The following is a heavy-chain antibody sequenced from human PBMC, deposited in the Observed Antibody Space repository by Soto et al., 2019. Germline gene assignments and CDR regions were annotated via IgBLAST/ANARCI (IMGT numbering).Heavy chain of an antibody. CDR3: ARDRGRAFEY. Sequence: SETLSLTCAVSGGSVSSDSYYWSWIRQPPGKGLEWIGYIYYSGSTNYNPSLKSRVTILVDTSKNQFSLKLSSATAADTAVYYCARDRGRAFEYWGQGTLVTVSS. V-gene: IGHV4-61*01. J-gene: IGHJ4*02. CDR1: GGSVSSDSYY. CDR2: IYYSGST.